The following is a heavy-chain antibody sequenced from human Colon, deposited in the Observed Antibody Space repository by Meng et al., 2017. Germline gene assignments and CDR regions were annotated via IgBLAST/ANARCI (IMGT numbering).Heavy chain of an antibody. CDR1: GFSLSTSGMC. V-gene: IGHV2-70*01. CDR3: ARLSLHNWYFDL. Sequence: SGPTLVKPTQTLTLTCTFSGFSLSTSGMCVSWIRQPPGKALEWLALIDWDDDKCYSISLKTRLTISKDTSKNQVVLTMTNMDPVDTATYYCARLSLHNWYFDLWGRGTLVTVSS. D-gene: IGHD2-21*01. J-gene: IGHJ2*01. CDR2: IDWDDDK.